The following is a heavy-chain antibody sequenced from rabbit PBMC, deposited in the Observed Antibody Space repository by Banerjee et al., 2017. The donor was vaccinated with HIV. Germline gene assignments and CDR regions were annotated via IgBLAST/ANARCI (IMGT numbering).Heavy chain of an antibody. J-gene: IGHJ4*01. CDR2: INTSTGNT. CDR3: ARDWAGSGGGRITFDL. D-gene: IGHD4-2*01. Sequence: QEQLEESGGGLVKPEGSLTLSCTASGFSFSNKYVMCWVRQAPGKGLEWIACINTSTGNTVYASWAKGRFTISKASWTTVTLQMTSLTAADTASYFCARDWAGSGGGRITFDLWGPGTLVTVS. V-gene: IGHV1S45*01. CDR1: GFSFSNKYV.